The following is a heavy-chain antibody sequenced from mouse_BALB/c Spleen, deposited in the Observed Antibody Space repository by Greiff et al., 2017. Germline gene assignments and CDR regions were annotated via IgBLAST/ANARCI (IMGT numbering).Heavy chain of an antibody. Sequence: EVQLQQSGAELVKPGASVKLSCTASGFNIKDTYMHWVKQRPEQGLEWIGRIDPANGNTKYDPKFQGKATITADTSSNTAYLQLSSLTSEDSAVYYRARGYYGSSYWFAYWGQGTLVTVSA. CDR1: GFNIKDTY. D-gene: IGHD1-1*01. V-gene: IGHV14-3*02. J-gene: IGHJ3*01. CDR2: IDPANGNT. CDR3: ARGYYGSSYWFAY.